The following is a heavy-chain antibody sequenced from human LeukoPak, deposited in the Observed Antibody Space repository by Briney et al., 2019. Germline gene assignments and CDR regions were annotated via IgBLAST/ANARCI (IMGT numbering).Heavy chain of an antibody. CDR3: AKDDYITMIVVVPHGGAFDI. CDR1: GFSDYY. Sequence: GGSLRLSCAGSGFSDYYMSWIRQAPGKGLEWVSYISSSGTSIYYADSVKGRFTISRDNAKNSLYLQMNSLRAEDTAVYYCAKDDYITMIVVVPHGGAFDIWGQGTMVTVSS. D-gene: IGHD3-22*01. V-gene: IGHV3-11*01. J-gene: IGHJ3*02. CDR2: ISSSGTSI.